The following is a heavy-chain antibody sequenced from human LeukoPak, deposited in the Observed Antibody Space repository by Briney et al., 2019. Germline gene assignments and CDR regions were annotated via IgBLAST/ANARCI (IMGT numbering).Heavy chain of an antibody. Sequence: GGSLRLSCAASNFTFGSYGMNWVRQALGKGLERVPAISGSGGSTYYADSVKGRFTISRDNSKNTLYLQMNSLRAEDTAVYYCAKAIYSSSWPPQAYYMDVWGKGTTVTVSS. CDR1: NFTFGSYG. CDR3: AKAIYSSSWPPQAYYMDV. J-gene: IGHJ6*03. V-gene: IGHV3-23*01. D-gene: IGHD6-13*01. CDR2: ISGSGGST.